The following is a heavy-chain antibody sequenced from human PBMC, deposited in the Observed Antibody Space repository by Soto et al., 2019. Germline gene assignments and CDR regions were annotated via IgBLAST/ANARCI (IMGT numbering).Heavy chain of an antibody. D-gene: IGHD5-12*01. CDR3: ARDRLSGYDTEYNWFDP. V-gene: IGHV3-74*01. Sequence: GGSLRLSCAASGFTFSSYWMHWVRQAPGKGLVWVSRINSDGSSTSYADPVKGRFTISRDNAKNTLYLQMNSLRAEDTAVYYCARDRLSGYDTEYNWFDPWGQGTLVTVSS. J-gene: IGHJ5*02. CDR2: INSDGSST. CDR1: GFTFSSYW.